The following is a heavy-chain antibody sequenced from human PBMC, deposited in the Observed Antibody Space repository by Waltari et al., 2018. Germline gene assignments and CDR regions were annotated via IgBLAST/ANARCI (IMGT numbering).Heavy chain of an antibody. CDR3: ARGLRGRAYYYYGMDG. Sequence: QVQLQQWGAGLLKPSETLSLTCAVYGGSFSGSYWSWIRQPPGQGRERIGEIHQSGSTNSSPSLKSRVTISVDTAKNQFALKLSSVTAAGTAVYYCARGLRGRAYYYYGMDGWGQGTTVTVSS. J-gene: IGHJ6*02. V-gene: IGHV4-34*01. CDR2: IHQSGST. CDR1: GGSFSGSY.